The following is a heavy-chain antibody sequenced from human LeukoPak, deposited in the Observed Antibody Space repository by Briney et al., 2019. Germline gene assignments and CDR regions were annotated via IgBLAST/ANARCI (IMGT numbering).Heavy chain of an antibody. CDR2: ISWNSGSI. CDR3: AKDQSPVVVITSWFDP. D-gene: IGHD3-22*01. Sequence: GRSLRLSCAASGFTFDDYAMHWVRQAPGKGLEWVSGISWNSGSIGYADSVKGRFTISRDSAKNSLYLQMNSLRAEDTAVYYCAKDQSPVVVITSWFDPWGQGTLVTVSS. CDR1: GFTFDDYA. J-gene: IGHJ5*02. V-gene: IGHV3-9*01.